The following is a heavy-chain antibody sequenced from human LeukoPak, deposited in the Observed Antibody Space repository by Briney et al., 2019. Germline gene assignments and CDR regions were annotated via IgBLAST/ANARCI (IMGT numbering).Heavy chain of an antibody. D-gene: IGHD1-26*01. Sequence: PGGSLRLSCAASGFTFSSYGMHWVRQAPGKGLEWVAVISYDGSNKYYADSVKGRFTISRDNSKNTLYLQMNSLRAEDTAVYYCAKDRGRRAIVGATSYFDYWGQGTLVTVSS. CDR3: AKDRGRRAIVGATSYFDY. CDR2: ISYDGSNK. V-gene: IGHV3-30*18. J-gene: IGHJ4*02. CDR1: GFTFSSYG.